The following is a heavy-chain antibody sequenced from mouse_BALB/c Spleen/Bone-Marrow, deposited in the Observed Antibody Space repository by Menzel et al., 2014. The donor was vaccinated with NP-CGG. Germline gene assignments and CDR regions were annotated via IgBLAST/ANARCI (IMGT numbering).Heavy chain of an antibody. Sequence: EVQVVESGGDLVKPGGSLKLSCAASGFTFSTYGMSWVRQTPDKRLEWVATIRSGGGYTYYPDSVKGRFTISRDNANNTLYLQMSSLKSEDTAMYYCTRQRNWDHYAIDYWGQGTSVTVSS. CDR1: GFTFSTYG. V-gene: IGHV5-6*01. D-gene: IGHD4-1*01. CDR3: TRQRNWDHYAIDY. CDR2: IRSGGGYT. J-gene: IGHJ4*01.